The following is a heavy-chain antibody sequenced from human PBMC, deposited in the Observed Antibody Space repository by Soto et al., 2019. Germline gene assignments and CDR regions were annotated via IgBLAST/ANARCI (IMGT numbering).Heavy chain of an antibody. CDR1: GFTFTTYA. J-gene: IGHJ4*02. CDR2: TTYDGTNK. V-gene: IGHV3-30-3*01. CDR3: ARVRYSYGSDLYYFDY. D-gene: IGHD5-18*01. Sequence: GSLRLSCAASGFTFTTYAMHWVRQAPGKGLEWVAVTTYDGTNKYYTDSVKGRFTISRDNFKNTLYLQMNRLRAEDTAVYYCARVRYSYGSDLYYFDYWGQGTLVTVSS.